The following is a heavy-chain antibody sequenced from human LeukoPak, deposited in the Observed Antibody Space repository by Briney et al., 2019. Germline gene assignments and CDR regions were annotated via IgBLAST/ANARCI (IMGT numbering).Heavy chain of an antibody. CDR3: ARGRWSATTASYYLDF. CDR2: INAGNGNT. Sequence: ASVKVSCKASEYTFTDYAINWVRQAPGQRLEWMGWINAGNGNTRYSQRFQGRVTITRDTSASTAYMELSSLTSEDTAVYYCARGRWSATTASYYLDFWGQGTLVTVSS. V-gene: IGHV1-3*01. J-gene: IGHJ4*02. CDR1: EYTFTDYA. D-gene: IGHD5-24*01.